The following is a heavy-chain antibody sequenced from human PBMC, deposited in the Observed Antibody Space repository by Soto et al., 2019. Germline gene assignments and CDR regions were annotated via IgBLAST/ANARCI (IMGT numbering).Heavy chain of an antibody. V-gene: IGHV1-18*04. CDR1: GYTFTSYG. Sequence: QVQLVQSGAEVKKPGASVKVSCKASGYTFTSYGISWVRQAPGQGLEWMGWISAYNGNTNYAQKLHGRVTMTTDTSTSTAYMELRSLRSDATAVYYCARAISKITGPTRAVDYWGQGTLVTVSS. CDR3: ARAISKITGPTRAVDY. J-gene: IGHJ4*02. CDR2: ISAYNGNT. D-gene: IGHD1-7*01.